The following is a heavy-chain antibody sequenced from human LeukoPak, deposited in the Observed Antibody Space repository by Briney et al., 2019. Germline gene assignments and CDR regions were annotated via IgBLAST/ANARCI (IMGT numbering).Heavy chain of an antibody. V-gene: IGHV3-48*04. D-gene: IGHD2-8*01. Sequence: GGSLRLSCAASGFRFSDYGMNWVRQAPGKGLEWVSYIGATSSAIYYADSVKGRFTVSRDNAKNSLYLQMNSLRAQDTVVYFCAKTKTYYFDSWGQGTLVTVSS. J-gene: IGHJ4*02. CDR2: IGATSSAI. CDR1: GFRFSDYG. CDR3: AKTKTYYFDS.